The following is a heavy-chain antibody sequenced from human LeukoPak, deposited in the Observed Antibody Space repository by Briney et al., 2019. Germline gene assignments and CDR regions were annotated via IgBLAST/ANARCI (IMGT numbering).Heavy chain of an antibody. CDR1: GFTFSSYE. CDR2: ISSSGSTI. V-gene: IGHV3-48*03. J-gene: IGHJ4*02. Sequence: PGGSLRLSCIVSGFTFSSYEMNWVRQVPGKGLELLSYISSSGSTIYYADSVKGRFTMSRDNAKNSLYLQMNSLRVEDTALYYCARDWRGGTDYWGQGTLVTVSS. D-gene: IGHD2-15*01. CDR3: ARDWRGGTDY.